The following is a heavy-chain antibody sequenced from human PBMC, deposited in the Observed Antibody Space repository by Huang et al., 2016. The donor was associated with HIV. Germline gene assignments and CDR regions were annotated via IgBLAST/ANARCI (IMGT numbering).Heavy chain of an antibody. Sequence: QVQLVESGGGVVQPGGSLRLACAASGFTFSNYPMHWVRQAPGKGLEWVEVILYEDGSTTYSADAVKGRFTISRDNSKNTVYLQMSSLRADDTAVFYCARDVLRGLGYFDVWGRGTLVTVSS. CDR2: ILYEDGSTT. CDR1: GFTFSNYP. J-gene: IGHJ2*01. D-gene: IGHD4-17*01. CDR3: ARDVLRGLGYFDV. V-gene: IGHV3-30-3*01.